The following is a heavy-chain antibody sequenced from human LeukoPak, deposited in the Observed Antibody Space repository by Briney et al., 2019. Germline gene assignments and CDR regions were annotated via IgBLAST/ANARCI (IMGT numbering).Heavy chain of an antibody. Sequence: PGGSLRLSCAASGFTFSSYWMSWVRQAPGKGLEWVANIKQDGSEKYYVDSVKGRFTISRDNAKNSLYLQMNSLRAEDTDVYSCARDRRAAGDYYYYYMDVRGKGTTVTVSS. J-gene: IGHJ6*03. CDR2: IKQDGSEK. CDR1: GFTFSSYW. CDR3: ARDRRAAGDYYYYYMDV. D-gene: IGHD1-1*01. V-gene: IGHV3-7*01.